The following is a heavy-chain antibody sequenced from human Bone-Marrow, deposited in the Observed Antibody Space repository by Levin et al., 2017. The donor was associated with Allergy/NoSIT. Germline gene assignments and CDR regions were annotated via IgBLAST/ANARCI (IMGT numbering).Heavy chain of an antibody. CDR2: INIRSSNI. V-gene: IGHV3-48*03. J-gene: IGHJ4*02. D-gene: IGHD5/OR15-5a*01. Sequence: LSLTCAASGFTFSDYEFNWVRQAPGKGLEWVSYINIRSSNIYYADSVRGRFTISRDNAQNSLFLQMNSLRAEDTGVYYCARVRIASRHRNIDYWGQGTLVTVSS. CDR3: ARVRIASRHRNIDY. CDR1: GFTFSDYE.